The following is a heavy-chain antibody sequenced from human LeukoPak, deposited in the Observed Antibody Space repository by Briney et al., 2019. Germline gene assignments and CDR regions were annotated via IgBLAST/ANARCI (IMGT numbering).Heavy chain of an antibody. Sequence: SETLSLTCTVSGGSISSYYWSWIRQPPGKGLEWIGYIYYSGSTNYNPSLKSRVTISVDTSKNQFSLKLSSVTAADTAVYYCARVGDHNCSGGSCYSYYFDYWGQGTLVTVSS. J-gene: IGHJ4*02. CDR1: GGSISSYY. CDR3: ARVGDHNCSGGSCYSYYFDY. V-gene: IGHV4-59*01. CDR2: IYYSGST. D-gene: IGHD2-15*01.